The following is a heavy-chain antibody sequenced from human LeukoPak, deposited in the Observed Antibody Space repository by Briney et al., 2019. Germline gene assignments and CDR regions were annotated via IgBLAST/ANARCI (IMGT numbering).Heavy chain of an antibody. CDR1: GGSISNYY. Sequence: PETLSLTCTVSGGSISNYYWSWIRQPPGKGLEWIGYISYSGSTNHNPSLKSRVTISVDTSKSQFSLRLSSVTAADTAVYYCARHTTSGWYQVVYWGQGTLVTVSS. V-gene: IGHV4-59*01. CDR3: ARHTTSGWYQVVY. J-gene: IGHJ4*02. D-gene: IGHD6-19*01. CDR2: ISYSGST.